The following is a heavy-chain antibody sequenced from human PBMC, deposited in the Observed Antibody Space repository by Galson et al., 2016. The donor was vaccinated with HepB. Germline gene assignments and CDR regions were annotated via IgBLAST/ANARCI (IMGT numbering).Heavy chain of an antibody. CDR3: ARVQHIAAPIEDY. Sequence: SVKVSCKASRYTFTSYYIHWVRQAPGQGLEWMGIINPSGGSTTYAQRFQGRVTMTRDTSTSTVYMELSSLRSEDTAVYYCARVQHIAAPIEDYWGQGTLVTVSS. J-gene: IGHJ4*02. D-gene: IGHD6-6*01. CDR2: INPSGGST. CDR1: RYTFTSYY. V-gene: IGHV1-46*01.